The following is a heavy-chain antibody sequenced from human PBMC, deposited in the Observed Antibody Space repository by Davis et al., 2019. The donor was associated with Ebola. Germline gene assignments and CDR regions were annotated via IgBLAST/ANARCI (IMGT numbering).Heavy chain of an antibody. Sequence: KVSCKGSGYSFTSYWIGWVRQMPGKGLEWMGRIDPSDSYTNYSPSFQGHVTISADKSISTAYLQWSSLKASDTAMYYCARTPYGSGSYYYYYYMDVWGKGTTVTVSS. D-gene: IGHD3-10*01. CDR2: IDPSDSYT. CDR1: GYSFTSYW. V-gene: IGHV5-10-1*01. J-gene: IGHJ6*03. CDR3: ARTPYGSGSYYYYYYMDV.